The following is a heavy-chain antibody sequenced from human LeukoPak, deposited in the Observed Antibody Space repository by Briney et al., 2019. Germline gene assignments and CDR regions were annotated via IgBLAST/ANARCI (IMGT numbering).Heavy chain of an antibody. V-gene: IGHV4-39*07. CDR2: IYYSGST. CDR1: GGSISSSSYY. J-gene: IGHJ3*02. CDR3: ASHDYSNYSSGGKGAFDI. Sequence: PSGTLSFTCTVSGGSISSSSYYWGWIRQPPGKGLEWIGSIYYSGSTYYNPSLNSRVTISVDTSKNQFSLKLSSVTAADTAVYYCASHDYSNYSSGGKGAFDIWGQGTMVTVSS. D-gene: IGHD4-11*01.